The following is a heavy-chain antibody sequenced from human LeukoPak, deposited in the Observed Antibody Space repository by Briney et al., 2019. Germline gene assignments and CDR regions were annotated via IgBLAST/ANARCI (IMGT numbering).Heavy chain of an antibody. D-gene: IGHD2-2*01. J-gene: IGHJ4*02. CDR2: TYYSGST. Sequence: SQTLSLTCTVSGGSISSGDYYWSWIRQPPGKGLEWIGYTYYSGSTYYNPSLKSRFTISVDTSKNQFSLKLSSVTAADTAVYYCARNRGYCSSTSCATFFDYWGQGTLVTVSS. V-gene: IGHV4-30-4*08. CDR1: GGSISSGDYY. CDR3: ARNRGYCSSTSCATFFDY.